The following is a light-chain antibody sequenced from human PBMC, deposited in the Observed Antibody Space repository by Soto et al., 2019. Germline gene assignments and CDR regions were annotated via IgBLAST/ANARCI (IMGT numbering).Light chain of an antibody. V-gene: IGKV1-5*01. CDR2: DAS. Sequence: DIQMTQSPSTLSASVGDRVTITCRASQSISSWLAGYQQKPGKAPKLLIYDASSLESGGPSRFSVSESGTEFTLTISSPQPDDFATYYCQHYNSYSWTVGQGTKLEIK. J-gene: IGKJ1*01. CDR3: QHYNSYSWT. CDR1: QSISSW.